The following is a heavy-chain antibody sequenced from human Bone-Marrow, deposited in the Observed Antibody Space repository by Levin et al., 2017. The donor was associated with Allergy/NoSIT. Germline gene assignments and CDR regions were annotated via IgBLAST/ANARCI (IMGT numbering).Heavy chain of an antibody. CDR1: GFSFSDYY. J-gene: IGHJ4*02. D-gene: IGHD3-3*01. CDR3: ARGDFWSGPLDS. Sequence: GGSLRLSCAASGFSFSDYYMTWVRQAPGKGLEWLSYISSRSNLIYYADSVEGRFTVSRDNAMNSLYLQMDSLTAEDTAIYYCARGDFWSGPLDSWGQGTLVTVSS. CDR2: ISSRSNLI. V-gene: IGHV3-11*01.